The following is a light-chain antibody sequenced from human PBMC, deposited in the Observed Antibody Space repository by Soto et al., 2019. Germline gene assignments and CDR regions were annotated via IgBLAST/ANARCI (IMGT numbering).Light chain of an antibody. J-gene: IGKJ2*01. Sequence: DLVMTQSPLSLPVTPGEPASISCRSSQSLLHSNGYNYLDWYLQKPGQSPQLLIYLGSNRASGVSDRFSGSGSGTDFTLKISRVEAEDVGVYYCMHALHTPPSFGQGTKLEIK. CDR1: QSLLHSNGYNY. CDR2: LGS. CDR3: MHALHTPPS. V-gene: IGKV2-28*01.